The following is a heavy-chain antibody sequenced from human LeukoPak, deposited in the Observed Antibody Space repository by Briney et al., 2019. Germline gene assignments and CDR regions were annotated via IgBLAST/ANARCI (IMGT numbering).Heavy chain of an antibody. J-gene: IGHJ4*02. D-gene: IGHD2-21*02. CDR3: ARTLAYCGGDCYFPLPY. Sequence: SVKVSCKASGGTFSSYAISWVRQAPGQGLEWMGGIIPIFGTANYAQKFQGRVTITADESTSIAYMELSSLRSEDTAVYYCARTLAYCGGDCYFPLPYWGQGTLVTVSS. V-gene: IGHV1-69*01. CDR1: GGTFSSYA. CDR2: IIPIFGTA.